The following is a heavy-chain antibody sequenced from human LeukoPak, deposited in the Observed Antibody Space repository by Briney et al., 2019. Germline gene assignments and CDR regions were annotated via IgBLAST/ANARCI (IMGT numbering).Heavy chain of an antibody. J-gene: IGHJ4*02. D-gene: IGHD5-18*01. CDR3: ARDKRHSYGRYFEH. V-gene: IGHV4-59*01. Sequence: PSETLSLTCSVSGDSISTYHWNWIRKSPGEGLEWIAYMQSTGVSKYNPSLKSRVTMVVDMSRNQVVLNLSSVTAADTAVYYCARDKRHSYGRYFEHWGQGILVTVSS. CDR1: GDSISTYH. CDR2: MQSTGVS.